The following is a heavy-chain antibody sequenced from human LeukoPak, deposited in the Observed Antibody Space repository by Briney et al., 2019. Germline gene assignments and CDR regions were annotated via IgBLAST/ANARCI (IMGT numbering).Heavy chain of an antibody. CDR1: GFTFADYG. D-gene: IGHD6-13*01. CDR3: ARVGGSSSWYDDAFDI. Sequence: PGGSLRLSCAASGFTFADYGMTWVRQTPGKGLEWVSGLNWNGGRTGYADSVKDRFTISRDNAKNSLYLQLNSLTAEDTASYYCARVGGSSSWYDDAFDIWGPGTMVTVSS. J-gene: IGHJ3*02. V-gene: IGHV3-20*04. CDR2: LNWNGGRT.